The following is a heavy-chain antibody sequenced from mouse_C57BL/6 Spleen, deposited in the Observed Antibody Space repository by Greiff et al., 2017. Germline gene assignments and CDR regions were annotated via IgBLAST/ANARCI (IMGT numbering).Heavy chain of an antibody. J-gene: IGHJ2*01. CDR2: INPGSGGT. CDR1: GYAFTNYL. CDR3: ARSGTTVVDYDFYY. Sequence: QVQLKQSGAELVRPGTSVKVSCKASGYAFTNYLIEWVKQRPGQGLEWIGVINPGSGGTNYNEKFKGKATLTADKSSSTAYMQRSSLTSEDSAVYFCARSGTTVVDYDFYYWGQGTTLTVSS. D-gene: IGHD1-1*01. V-gene: IGHV1-54*01.